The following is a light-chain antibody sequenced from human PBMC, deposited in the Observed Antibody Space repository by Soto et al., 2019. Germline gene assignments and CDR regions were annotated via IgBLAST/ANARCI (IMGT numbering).Light chain of an antibody. J-gene: IGLJ2*01. CDR1: SSDVGNYNY. V-gene: IGLV2-8*01. CDR2: EVT. Sequence: QSALTQPPSASGSPGQSVTISCTGTSSDVGNYNYVSWYQLHPGKAPKLLIYEVTKRPSGVPDRFSGSKSDNTASLTVSGLQAEDEADYYCISYAGSDNLVVGGGTKLTVL. CDR3: ISYAGSDNLV.